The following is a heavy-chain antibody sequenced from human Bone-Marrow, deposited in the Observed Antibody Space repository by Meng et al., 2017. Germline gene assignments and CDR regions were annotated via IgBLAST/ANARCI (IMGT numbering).Heavy chain of an antibody. CDR2: IYHGGDT. V-gene: IGHV4/OR15-8*02. CDR3: ASWIYSCGWQ. D-gene: IGHD6-19*01. J-gene: IGHJ4*02. Sequence: QVPRPESGPGLVNPSGTLSLTCVVSGGSISSIDWWSWVRQPPGKGLEWIGEIYHGGDTNYNPSLKSRVTIAIDKSKNQFSLKLSSVTAADTAVYYCASWIYSCGWQWGQGALVTVSS. CDR1: GGSISSIDW.